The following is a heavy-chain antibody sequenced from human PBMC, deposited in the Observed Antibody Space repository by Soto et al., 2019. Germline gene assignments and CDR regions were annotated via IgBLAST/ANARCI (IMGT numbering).Heavy chain of an antibody. D-gene: IGHD2-2*02. Sequence: QVQLVESGGGVVQPGRSLRLSCAASGFTFSSYGMHWVRQAPGKGLEWVAVIWYDGSNKYYADSVKGRFTISRDNSKNTLYLQMNSLRAEDTAVYYCAREDTPGYYTDVWGKGTTVTVSS. CDR1: GFTFSSYG. CDR3: AREDTPGYYTDV. CDR2: IWYDGSNK. J-gene: IGHJ6*03. V-gene: IGHV3-33*01.